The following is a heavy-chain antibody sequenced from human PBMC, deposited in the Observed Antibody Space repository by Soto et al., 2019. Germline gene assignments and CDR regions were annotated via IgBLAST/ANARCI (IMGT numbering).Heavy chain of an antibody. V-gene: IGHV3-72*01. Sequence: EVQLVESGGGLVQPGGSLRLSCGASGFTFSDYYLDWVRQAPGKGLEWVGRLRNRGNSYTTEYAASVKGRFTISRDESKNTMYLQLTSLQTDDTAVYYCSRSGSYRPCDYWGQGTLVTVSS. CDR3: SRSGSYRPCDY. J-gene: IGHJ4*02. D-gene: IGHD1-26*01. CDR1: GFTFSDYY. CDR2: LRNRGNSYTT.